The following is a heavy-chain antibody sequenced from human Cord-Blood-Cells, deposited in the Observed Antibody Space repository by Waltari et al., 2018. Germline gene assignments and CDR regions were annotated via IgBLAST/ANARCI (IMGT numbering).Heavy chain of an antibody. CDR3: ARGGRLYDAFDI. V-gene: IGHV1-2*02. D-gene: IGHD2-2*02. J-gene: IGHJ3*02. Sequence: QVQLVQSGAEVKKPGASVKVSCTASGYTFTGYYMHWVRQAPGQGLEWMGWINPNIGGTTYAQKFQGRVTMTRDTSISTAYMELSRLRSDDTAVYYCARGGRLYDAFDIWGQGTMVTVSS. CDR2: INPNIGGT. CDR1: GYTFTGYY.